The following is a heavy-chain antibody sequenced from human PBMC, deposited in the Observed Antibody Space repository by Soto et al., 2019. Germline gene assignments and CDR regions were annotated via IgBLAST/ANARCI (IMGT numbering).Heavy chain of an antibody. Sequence: SETLSLTCTVSGGSISSYYWSWIRQPPGKGLEWIGYIYYSGSTNYNPSLKSRVTISVDTSKNQFSLKLSSVTAADTAVYYCARSPASWLALHDYWGQGIMVTVPQ. V-gene: IGHV4-59*01. CDR3: ARSPASWLALHDY. CDR1: GGSISSYY. D-gene: IGHD6-13*01. CDR2: IYYSGST. J-gene: IGHJ4*02.